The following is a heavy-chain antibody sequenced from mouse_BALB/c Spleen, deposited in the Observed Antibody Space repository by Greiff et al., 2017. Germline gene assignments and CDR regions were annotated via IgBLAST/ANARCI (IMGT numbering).Heavy chain of an antibody. CDR1: GFTFSSYA. V-gene: IGHV5-9-4*01. J-gene: IGHJ2*01. CDR3: ARDQGYGSSYFFDY. CDR2: ISSGGSYT. Sequence: EVQVVESGGGLVKPGGSLKLSCAASGFTFSSYAMSWVRQSPEKRLEWVAEISSGGSYTYYPDTVTGRFTISRDNAKNTLYLEMSSLRSEDTAMYYCARDQGYGSSYFFDYWGQGTTLTVSS. D-gene: IGHD1-1*01.